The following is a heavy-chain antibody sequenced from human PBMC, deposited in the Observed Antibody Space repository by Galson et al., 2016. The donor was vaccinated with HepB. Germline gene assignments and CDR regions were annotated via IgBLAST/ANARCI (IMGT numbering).Heavy chain of an antibody. J-gene: IGHJ4*02. CDR1: GFTFSSYS. CDR3: ARDPDSSSWSFSVGHFDY. D-gene: IGHD6-13*01. Sequence: SLRLSCAASGFTFSSYSMNWVRQAPGKGLEWVSYISSSSSTVYYADSVKGRFTISRDNAKNSLYLQMNSLRDEDTAVYYCARDPDSSSWSFSVGHFDYWGQGTLVTVSS. CDR2: ISSSSSTV. V-gene: IGHV3-48*02.